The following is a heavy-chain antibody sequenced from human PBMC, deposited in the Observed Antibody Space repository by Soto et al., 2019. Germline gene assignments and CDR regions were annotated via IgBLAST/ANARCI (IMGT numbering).Heavy chain of an antibody. V-gene: IGHV3-33*01. J-gene: IGHJ6*02. D-gene: IGHD4-4*01. CDR1: GFTFSSYG. CDR2: IWYDGSNK. CDR3: ARGLQYYYNGMDV. Sequence: QVQLVESGGGVVQPGRSLRLSCAASGFTFSSYGMHWVRQAPGKGLEWVAVIWYDGSNKYYADSVKGRFTISRDNSKNTLYLQMNRLRAENTAVYYCARGLQYYYNGMDVWGQGTTVTVSS.